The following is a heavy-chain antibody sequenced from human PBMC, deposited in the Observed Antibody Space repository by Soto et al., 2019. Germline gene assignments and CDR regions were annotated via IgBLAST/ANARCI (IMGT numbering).Heavy chain of an antibody. J-gene: IGHJ6*02. Sequence: PSETLSLTCAVYGGSFSGYYWSWIRQPPGKGLEWIGEINHSGSTNYNPSLKSRVTISVDTSKNQFSLKLSSVTAADTAVYYCAREGIAARPRSYYYYGMDVWGQGTTVTVSS. CDR1: GGSFSGYY. CDR2: INHSGST. CDR3: AREGIAARPRSYYYYGMDV. D-gene: IGHD6-6*01. V-gene: IGHV4-34*01.